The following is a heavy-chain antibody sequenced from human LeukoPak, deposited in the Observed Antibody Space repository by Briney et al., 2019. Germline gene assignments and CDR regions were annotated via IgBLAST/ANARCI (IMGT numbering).Heavy chain of an antibody. J-gene: IGHJ4*02. CDR1: GYSISSAYS. Sequence: KASETLSLTCTVFGYSISSAYSWGWIRQPPGKGLEWIGSIYHNGNTYYNSSFKSRVTISVDTSENQFSLKLSSVTAADTAVYYCASYKTYYDSSGNPFDYWGQGTLVTVSS. CDR3: ASYKTYYDSSGNPFDY. CDR2: IYHNGNT. V-gene: IGHV4-38-2*02. D-gene: IGHD3-22*01.